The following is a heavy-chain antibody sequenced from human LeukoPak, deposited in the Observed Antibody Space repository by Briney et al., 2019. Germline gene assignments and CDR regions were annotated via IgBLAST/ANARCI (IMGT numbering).Heavy chain of an antibody. D-gene: IGHD3-10*01. CDR1: GFSFRSYT. J-gene: IGHJ6*03. CDR3: ARVGVDQYLVLSYSMDV. CDR2: ISSSGSIT. Sequence: GGSLRLSCAASGFSFRSYTINWVRQAPGKGLEWVSSISSSGSITYYADSVRGRFTVSRDNAKNSLHLQMNSLRAEDTAVYYCARVGVDQYLVLSYSMDVWGEGTTVTVS. V-gene: IGHV3-21*01.